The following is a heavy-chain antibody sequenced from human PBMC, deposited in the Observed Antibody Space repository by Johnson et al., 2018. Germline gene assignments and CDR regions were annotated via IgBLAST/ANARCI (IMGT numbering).Heavy chain of an antibody. V-gene: IGHV3-23*04. CDR2: ISGSGDST. D-gene: IGHD3-22*01. CDR3: AKGDYYDNNGYYYGGYFHR. CDR1: GFTFSSYA. Sequence: VQLVESGGGLVQPGGSLRLSCAASGFTFSSYAMSWVRQAPGKGLEWVSAISGSGDSTYYADSVKGRFTSSRDNSKNTLYLQMNSRRAEDTAVYYCAKGDYYDNNGYYYGGYFHRWGQGTLVTVSS. J-gene: IGHJ1*01.